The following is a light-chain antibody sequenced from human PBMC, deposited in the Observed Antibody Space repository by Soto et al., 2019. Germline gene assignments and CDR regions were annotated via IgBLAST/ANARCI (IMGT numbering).Light chain of an antibody. CDR2: GNI. J-gene: IGLJ1*01. CDR3: QSYDSTLSARYV. CDR1: SSNIGAGYD. Sequence: QSVLTQPPAVSGAPGQRVTISCTGSSSNIGAGYDAHWYQQRPGTAPKLLIFGNINRPSGVPDRFSGSKSGTSASQAITGLQAEDEGDYYCQSYDSTLSARYVFGTGTRSPS. V-gene: IGLV1-40*01.